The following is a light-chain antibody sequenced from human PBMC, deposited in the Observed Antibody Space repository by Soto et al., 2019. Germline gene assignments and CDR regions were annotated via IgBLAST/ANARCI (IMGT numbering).Light chain of an antibody. V-gene: IGLV4-69*01. CDR2: VNSDGSH. CDR3: QTWGTGPV. CDR1: SGHSSYA. J-gene: IGLJ3*02. Sequence: QLVLTQSPSASASLGASVKLTCTLSSGHSSYAIAWHQQQPEKGPRYLMKVNSDGSHSKGDGIPDRFSGSSSGAERYLTMSSLQSDDEADYYCQTWGTGPVVGGGTKLTVL.